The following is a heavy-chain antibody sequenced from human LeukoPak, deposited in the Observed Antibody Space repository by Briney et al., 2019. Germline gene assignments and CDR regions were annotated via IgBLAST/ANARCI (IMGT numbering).Heavy chain of an antibody. V-gene: IGHV3-15*01. CDR1: GFPFSKAW. CDR2: IKSKNDGATT. J-gene: IGHJ4*02. D-gene: IGHD6-19*01. Sequence: GSLLLSCADAGFPFSKAWMSGVRPAPGKGGEWVGRIKSKNDGATTDYAAPVKGRFTISRDDSKNTLYLQMNSLKTEDTAVYYCSTLYSSGWSVDYWGQGTLVTVSS. CDR3: STLYSSGWSVDY.